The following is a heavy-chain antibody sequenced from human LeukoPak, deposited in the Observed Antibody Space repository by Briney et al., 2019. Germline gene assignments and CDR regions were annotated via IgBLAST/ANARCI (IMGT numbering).Heavy chain of an antibody. V-gene: IGHV3-23*01. D-gene: IGHD3-22*01. J-gene: IGHJ4*02. CDR1: GFTFSSYA. CDR2: ISSSGGST. Sequence: PGGSLRLSCAASGFTFSSYAMAWVRQASGKGLEWVSAISSSGGSTYYVDSVKGRFTISRDNSKNTLSLQMNSLRAEDTAVYYCARGPRSGSSYEDDWGQGTLVTVSS. CDR3: ARGPRSGSSYEDD.